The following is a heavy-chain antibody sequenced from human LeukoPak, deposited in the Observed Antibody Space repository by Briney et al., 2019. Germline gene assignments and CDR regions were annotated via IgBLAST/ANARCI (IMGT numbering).Heavy chain of an antibody. J-gene: IGHJ4*02. Sequence: GGSLSLSCAASGFTFNNYALPWVRQAPGKGLEWVFLISGDGGSTYYADSVKGRFTISRDNSKNSLYLQMNSLRTEDTALYYCAKDIERITMVRGALDYWGQGTLVTVSS. CDR2: ISGDGGST. CDR3: AKDIERITMVRGALDY. CDR1: GFTFNNYA. V-gene: IGHV3-43*02. D-gene: IGHD3-10*01.